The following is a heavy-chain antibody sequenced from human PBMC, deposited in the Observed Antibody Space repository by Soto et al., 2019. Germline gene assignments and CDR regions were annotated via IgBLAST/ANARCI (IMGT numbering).Heavy chain of an antibody. D-gene: IGHD3-10*01. J-gene: IGHJ4*02. CDR1: GITTSTYW. CDR2: IKKDGTEK. V-gene: IGHV3-7*03. Sequence: HPGGSLRLSCAASGITTSTYWMGWFRQAPGRGLEWVATIKKDGTEKYYMDSLKGRFTISRDNAINSLYLQMSSLRAEDTAVYFCVTGDHADYWGQGTLVTVSS. CDR3: VTGDHADY.